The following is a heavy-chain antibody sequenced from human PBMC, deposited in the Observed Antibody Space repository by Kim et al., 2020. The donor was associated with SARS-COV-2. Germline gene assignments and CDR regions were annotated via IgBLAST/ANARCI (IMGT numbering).Heavy chain of an antibody. D-gene: IGHD1-26*01. CDR3: ARVGKMGAAITFDF. Sequence: NPSLKSRLTISIDTSKNQFALKLTSVTAADTAVYYCARVGKMGAAITFDFWGQGKLVTVSA. J-gene: IGHJ4*02. V-gene: IGHV4-59*01.